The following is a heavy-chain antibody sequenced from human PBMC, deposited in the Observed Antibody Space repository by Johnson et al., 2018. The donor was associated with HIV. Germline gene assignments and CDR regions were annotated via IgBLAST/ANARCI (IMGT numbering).Heavy chain of an antibody. D-gene: IGHD2-2*01. Sequence: VQLVESGGGVVRLGGSLRLSCGVSGFTFDDYAMSWVRQTPGKGLEWVSGINWNGGSTGYVDSVKGRFTISRDNAKNSLYLQMNSLRDEDTAVYYCVRVFVVVLAAHDVFDVWGQGTLVTVSS. V-gene: IGHV3-20*04. J-gene: IGHJ3*01. CDR2: INWNGGST. CDR1: GFTFDDYA. CDR3: VRVFVVVLAAHDVFDV.